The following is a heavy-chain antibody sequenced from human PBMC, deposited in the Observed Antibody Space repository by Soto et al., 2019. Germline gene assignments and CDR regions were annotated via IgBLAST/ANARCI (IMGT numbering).Heavy chain of an antibody. D-gene: IGHD1-1*01. CDR1: GGSISSGGYS. J-gene: IGHJ5*02. CDR2: IYHSGST. CDR3: ARDQLERNWFDL. Sequence: SETLSLTCAVSGGSISSGGYSWNWIRQPPGKGLEWIGYIYHSGSTLYNPSLKSRVTISVDKSKNQFSLKLSSVTAADTAVYFCARDQLERNWFDLSSQGTLVTVSA. V-gene: IGHV4-30-2*01.